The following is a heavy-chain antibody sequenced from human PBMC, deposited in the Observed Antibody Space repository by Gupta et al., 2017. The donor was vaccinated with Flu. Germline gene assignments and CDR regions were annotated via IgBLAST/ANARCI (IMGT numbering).Heavy chain of an antibody. Sequence: MAWFRQAPGKGREGVANIKHDGSVKNYAESVRCLLTISRDNAQNALHLQMSSMRVEDTAVYRGAKVVGSSGWIWGQGTPVTVSS. V-gene: IGHV3-7*01. CDR2: IKHDGSVK. J-gene: IGHJ4*02. CDR3: AKVVGSSGWI. D-gene: IGHD6-19*01.